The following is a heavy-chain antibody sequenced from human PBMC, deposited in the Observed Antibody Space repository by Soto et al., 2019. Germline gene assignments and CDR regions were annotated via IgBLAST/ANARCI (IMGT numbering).Heavy chain of an antibody. CDR2: ISPAGTNQ. CDR1: GFIFSDYA. Sequence: PVGSLRLSGVASGFIFSDYAMHWARQARGKGLEWVALISPAGTNQYYADSAKGRFTISRDNSKNTLYLQMNSLRPEDTGLYYCARENSRISPRLFQHWGHGTLVTVSS. CDR3: ARENSRISPRLFQH. J-gene: IGHJ1*01. D-gene: IGHD6-6*01. V-gene: IGHV3-30-3*01.